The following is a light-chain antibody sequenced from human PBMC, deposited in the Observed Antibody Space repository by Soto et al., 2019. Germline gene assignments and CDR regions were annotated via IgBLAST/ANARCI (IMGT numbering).Light chain of an antibody. Sequence: DTVLTQSPGTLSLSPGERATLSCRASQSVTKGVLGSLLARYQQKPGQAPRLLISGASSRSTGIPDRFSGSGSGTDFTLPISRLEPEDFAVYYCQQYHSAPLTFGGGTKVQI. CDR3: QQYHSAPLT. V-gene: IGKV3-20*01. CDR2: GAS. CDR1: QSVTKGVLGSL. J-gene: IGKJ4*01.